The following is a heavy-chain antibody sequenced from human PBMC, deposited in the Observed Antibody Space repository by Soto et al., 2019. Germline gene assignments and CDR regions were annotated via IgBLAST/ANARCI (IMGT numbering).Heavy chain of an antibody. D-gene: IGHD1-26*01. V-gene: IGHV3-23*01. CDR1: GFTFSSYA. CDR3: AKDGGELLRGFDP. J-gene: IGHJ5*02. Sequence: EVQLLESGGGLVQPGGSLRLSCAASGFTFSSYAMSWVRQAPGKGLEWVSVISGSGNSTNYADSVKGRFTISRDNSKHTLYLQMNSLRAEDTAVYYCAKDGGELLRGFDPWGQGTLVTVSS. CDR2: ISGSGNST.